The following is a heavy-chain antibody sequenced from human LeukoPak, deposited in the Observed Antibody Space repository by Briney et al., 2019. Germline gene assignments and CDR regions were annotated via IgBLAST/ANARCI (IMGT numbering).Heavy chain of an antibody. D-gene: IGHD6-13*01. Sequence: PSETLSLTCTVSGGSISSYYWSWIRQPAGKGLEWVGRIYTSGSTNYNPSLKSRVTMSVDTSENQFSLKLSSVTAADTAVYYCASTRPPYSSSWYYYYYYMDVWGKGTTVTVSS. J-gene: IGHJ6*03. CDR2: IYTSGST. CDR1: GGSISSYY. V-gene: IGHV4-4*07. CDR3: ASTRPPYSSSWYYYYYYMDV.